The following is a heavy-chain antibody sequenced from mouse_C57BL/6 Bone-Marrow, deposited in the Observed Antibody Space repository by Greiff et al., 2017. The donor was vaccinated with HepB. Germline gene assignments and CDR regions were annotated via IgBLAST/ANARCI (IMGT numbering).Heavy chain of an antibody. J-gene: IGHJ1*03. CDR2: IDPEDGET. D-gene: IGHD2-3*01. Sequence: EVKLMESGAELVKPGASVKLSCTASGFTFKDYYMHWVKQRPEQGLEWIGKIDPEDGETKYAPKFQGKATITVDTSSNTAYMQLSSRTSEDTAVYYCARAGWRYFDVWGTGTTVTVSS. V-gene: IGHV14-2*01. CDR1: GFTFKDYY. CDR3: ARAGWRYFDV.